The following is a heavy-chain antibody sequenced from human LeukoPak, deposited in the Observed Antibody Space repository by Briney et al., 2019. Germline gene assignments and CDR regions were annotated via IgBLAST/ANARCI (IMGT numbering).Heavy chain of an antibody. V-gene: IGHV3-48*04. CDR2: ISSSGSTI. CDR3: AVDGYNGDAFDI. Sequence: TGGSLRLSCAASGFTFSSYSMNWVRQAPGKGLEWVSYISSSGSTIYYADSVKGRFTISRDNAKNSLYLQMNSLRAEDTAVYYCAVDGYNGDAFDIWGQGTMVTVSS. CDR1: GFTFSSYS. J-gene: IGHJ3*02. D-gene: IGHD5-24*01.